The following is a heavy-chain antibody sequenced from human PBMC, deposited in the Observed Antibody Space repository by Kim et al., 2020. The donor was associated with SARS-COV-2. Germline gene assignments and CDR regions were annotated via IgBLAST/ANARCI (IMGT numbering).Heavy chain of an antibody. CDR1: GFTFSSYW. V-gene: IGHV3-74*01. Sequence: GESLRLSCAASGFTFSSYWMHWVRQAPGKGLVWVSHINSDGSSTTYADSVKGRFTISRDNAKNTLYLQMNSLRAEDTAVYYCTGVVDFDYWGQGTLVTVSS. CDR2: INSDGSST. D-gene: IGHD2-15*01. CDR3: TGVVDFDY. J-gene: IGHJ4*02.